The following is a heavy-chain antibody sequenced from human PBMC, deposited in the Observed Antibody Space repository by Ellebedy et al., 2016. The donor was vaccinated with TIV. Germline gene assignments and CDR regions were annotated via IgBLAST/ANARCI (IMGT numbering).Heavy chain of an antibody. V-gene: IGHV3-74*01. CDR3: ARGVVGAGNGNEY. D-gene: IGHD2-15*01. CDR1: RFTFSNYW. Sequence: GESLKISCAASRFTFSNYWMHWVRQAPGKGPVWVSRINFDGSSTSYADSVKGRFTISRDNAKNTLYLQMNSLRAEDKAVYYCARGVVGAGNGNEYWGRGTLVTVSS. CDR2: INFDGSST. J-gene: IGHJ4*02.